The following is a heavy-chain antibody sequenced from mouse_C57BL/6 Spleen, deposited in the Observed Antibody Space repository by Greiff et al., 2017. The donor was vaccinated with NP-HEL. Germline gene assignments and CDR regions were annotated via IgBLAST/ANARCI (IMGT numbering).Heavy chain of an antibody. V-gene: IGHV5-17*01. J-gene: IGHJ4*01. D-gene: IGHD2-1*01. Sequence: EVKLVESGGGLVKPGGSLKLSCAASGFTFSDYGMHWVRQAPEKGLEWVAYISSGSSTIYYADTVKGRFTISRDNAKNTLFLQMTSLRSEDTAMYYCARDGNIRGYAMDYWGQGTSVTVSS. CDR1: GFTFSDYG. CDR3: ARDGNIRGYAMDY. CDR2: ISSGSSTI.